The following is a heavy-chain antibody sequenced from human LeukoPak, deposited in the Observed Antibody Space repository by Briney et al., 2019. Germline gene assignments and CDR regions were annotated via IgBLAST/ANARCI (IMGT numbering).Heavy chain of an antibody. CDR1: GHTFTNFD. V-gene: IGHV1-8*03. Sequence: ASVKVSCRTSGHTFTNFDINWVRQATGQGLEWMGWMNPDSGNTGYAQKFQGRVTITRNTSISTAYMELSSLRSEDTAIYYCARGHCTSTSCGYWFDPWGQGTLVTVSS. J-gene: IGHJ5*02. D-gene: IGHD2-2*01. CDR3: ARGHCTSTSCGYWFDP. CDR2: MNPDSGNT.